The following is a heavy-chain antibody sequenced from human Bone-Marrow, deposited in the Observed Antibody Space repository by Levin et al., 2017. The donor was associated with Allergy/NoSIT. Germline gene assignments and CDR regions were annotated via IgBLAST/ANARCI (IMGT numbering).Heavy chain of an antibody. J-gene: IGHJ4*02. CDR3: ARRDSDGSNYFDY. V-gene: IGHV5-51*01. CDR2: IFPSDSDT. Sequence: GESLKISCQASGYSFTSFWFGWVRQRPGKGLEWMGLIFPSDSDTRVSPSFQGQIIMSVDKSISTAYLQWSSLKASDTAMYYCARRDSDGSNYFDYWGQGTLVTVSP. CDR1: GYSFTSFW. D-gene: IGHD4-23*01.